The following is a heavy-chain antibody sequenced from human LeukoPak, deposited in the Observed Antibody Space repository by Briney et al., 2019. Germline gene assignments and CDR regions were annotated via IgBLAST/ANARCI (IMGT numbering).Heavy chain of an antibody. J-gene: IGHJ6*02. D-gene: IGHD6-13*01. CDR3: ARSIAAAGPFGERPVDV. V-gene: IGHV1-2*02. CDR1: GYTFTGYY. CDR2: INPNSGGT. Sequence: GASVKVSCKASGYTFTGYYMHWVRQAPGQGLEWMGWINPNSGGTNYAQKFQGRVTMTRDTSISTAYMELSRLRSDDTAVYYCARSIAAAGPFGERPVDVWGQGTTATVSS.